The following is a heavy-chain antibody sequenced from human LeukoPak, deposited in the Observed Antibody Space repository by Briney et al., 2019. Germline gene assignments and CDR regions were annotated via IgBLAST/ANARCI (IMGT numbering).Heavy chain of an antibody. Sequence: PSETLSCTCAVYGGSFSGYYWSWIRQPPGKGLEWIGEINHSGSTNYNPSLKSRVTISVDTSKNQFSLKLSSVTAADTAVYYCARIPPFGTMIAHYFDYWGQGTLVTVSS. D-gene: IGHD3-22*01. V-gene: IGHV4-34*01. CDR1: GGSFSGYY. J-gene: IGHJ4*02. CDR3: ARIPPFGTMIAHYFDY. CDR2: INHSGST.